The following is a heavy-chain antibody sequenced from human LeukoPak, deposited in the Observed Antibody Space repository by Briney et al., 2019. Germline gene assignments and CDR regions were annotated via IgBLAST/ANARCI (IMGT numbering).Heavy chain of an antibody. V-gene: IGHV1-8*01. D-gene: IGHD3-16*01. CDR2: MNPNSGNT. Sequence: ASVKVSCKASGYTFTSYDINWVRQATGQGLEWMGWMNPNSGNTVYAQKFQGRVTMTRNTSISTAYMELSSLRSEDTAVYYCAREGGSIDWFDPWGQGTLVTVSS. CDR1: GYTFTSYD. CDR3: AREGGSIDWFDP. J-gene: IGHJ5*02.